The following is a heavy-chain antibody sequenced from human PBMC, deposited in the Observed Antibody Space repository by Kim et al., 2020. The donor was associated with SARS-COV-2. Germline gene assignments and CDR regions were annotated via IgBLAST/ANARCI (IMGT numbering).Heavy chain of an antibody. CDR1: GFTFSSYG. V-gene: IGHV3-30*18. J-gene: IGHJ5*02. Sequence: GGSLRLSCAASGFTFSSYGMHWVRQAPGKGLEWVAVISYDGSNKYYADSVKGRFTISRDNSKNTLYLQMNSLRAEDTAVYYCAKDTQDRNYNWFDPWGQGTLVTVSS. CDR3: AKDTQDRNYNWFDP. CDR2: ISYDGSNK.